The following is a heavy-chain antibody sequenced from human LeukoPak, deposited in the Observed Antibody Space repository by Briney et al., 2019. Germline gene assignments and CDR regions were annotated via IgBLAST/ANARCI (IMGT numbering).Heavy chain of an antibody. CDR2: INHSGST. CDR1: GGSFSGYY. D-gene: IGHD3-10*01. J-gene: IGHJ6*03. CDR3: ARSGMVRGDYYMDV. V-gene: IGHV4-34*01. Sequence: SETLSLTCAVYGGSFSGYYWSWIRQPPGKGLEWIGEINHSGSTYYNPSLKSRVTISVDTSKNQFSLKLSSVTAADTALYYCARSGMVRGDYYMDVWGKGTTVTVSS.